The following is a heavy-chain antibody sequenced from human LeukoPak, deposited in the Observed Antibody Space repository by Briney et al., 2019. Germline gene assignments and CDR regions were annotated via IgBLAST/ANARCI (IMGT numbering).Heavy chain of an antibody. CDR2: INAGNGNT. V-gene: IGHV1-3*01. Sequence: GSVKDSCKATGYTFTSYAMHWVRQAPGQRLEWMGWINAGNGNTKYSQKFQGRFTISRDKSESTLYMEMSSLRSEDTAVYYCAREDSSWGFFDYWGQGTLVTVSS. D-gene: IGHD6-13*01. CDR3: AREDSSWGFFDY. J-gene: IGHJ4*02. CDR1: GYTFTSYA.